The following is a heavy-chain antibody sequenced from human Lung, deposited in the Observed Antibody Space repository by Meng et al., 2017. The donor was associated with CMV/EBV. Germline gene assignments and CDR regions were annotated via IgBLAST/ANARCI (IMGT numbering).Heavy chain of an antibody. CDR1: GYTFTSYD. J-gene: IGHJ4*02. D-gene: IGHD2-15*01. Sequence: ASVXVSXXASGYTFTSYDINWVRQATGQGLEWMGWMNPNSGNTGYAQKFQGRVTITRNTSISTAYMELSSLRSEDTAVYYRARIGGGNRGDFDYWGQGTLVTVSS. CDR2: MNPNSGNT. CDR3: ARIGGGNRGDFDY. V-gene: IGHV1-8*03.